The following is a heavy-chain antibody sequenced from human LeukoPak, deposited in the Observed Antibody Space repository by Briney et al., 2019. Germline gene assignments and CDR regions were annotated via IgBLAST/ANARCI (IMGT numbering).Heavy chain of an antibody. CDR1: GGSFSGHY. D-gene: IGHD6-13*01. J-gene: IGHJ4*02. Sequence: SETLSLTCAVYGGSFSGHYWSWIRQSPGKGLEWIGEINHSGSTNYNPSLKSRVTISVDTSKNQFSLKLSSVTAADTAVYCCARGQGIAAAGTLDYWGQGTLVTVSS. CDR2: INHSGST. CDR3: ARGQGIAAAGTLDY. V-gene: IGHV4-34*01.